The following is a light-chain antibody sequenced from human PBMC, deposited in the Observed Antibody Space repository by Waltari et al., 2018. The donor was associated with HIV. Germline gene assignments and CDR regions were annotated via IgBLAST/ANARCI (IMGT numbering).Light chain of an antibody. V-gene: IGKV3-20*01. CDR1: QSIDSNY. CDR2: GAS. Sequence: EIVLTQSPGTLSLSPGDRATLFCRASQSIDSNYVAWYQHRSGQAPRLLVYGASSRATGIPDKFSGSGSGTHFTLTITKLAPEDFAVYYCQQYETSPTFGHGTKVEIQ. CDR3: QQYETSPT. J-gene: IGKJ1*01.